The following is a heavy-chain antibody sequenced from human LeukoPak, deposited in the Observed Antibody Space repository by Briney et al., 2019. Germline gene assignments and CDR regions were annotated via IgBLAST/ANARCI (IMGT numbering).Heavy chain of an antibody. CDR1: GGSISSSSYY. CDR3: ARGIVVVPAAKGWVWFDP. Sequence: SETLSLTCTVSGGSISSSSYYWGWIRQPPGKGLEWIGSIYYSGSTYYNPSLKSRVTISVDTSKNQFSLKLSSVTAADTAVYYCARGIVVVPAAKGWVWFDPWGQGTLVTVSS. J-gene: IGHJ5*02. V-gene: IGHV4-39*01. D-gene: IGHD2-2*01. CDR2: IYYSGST.